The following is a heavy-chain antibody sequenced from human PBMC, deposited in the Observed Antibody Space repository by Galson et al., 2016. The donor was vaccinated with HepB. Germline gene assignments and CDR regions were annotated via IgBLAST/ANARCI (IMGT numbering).Heavy chain of an antibody. CDR3: VRHSASSNSFDP. CDR2: IYHSGST. D-gene: IGHD2-2*01. CDR1: GGSISSSTYY. J-gene: IGHJ5*02. Sequence: ETLSLTCNVSGGSISSSTYYWGWVRQPPGKGLAWIATIYHSGSTYFNPSLKSRVFISVDTSKNQFSLRVTSVAAADTAVYYCVRHSASSNSFDPWGHGTLVTVAS. V-gene: IGHV4-39*01.